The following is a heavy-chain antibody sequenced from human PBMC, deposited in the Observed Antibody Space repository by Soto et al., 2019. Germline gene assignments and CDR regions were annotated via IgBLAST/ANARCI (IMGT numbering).Heavy chain of an antibody. D-gene: IGHD3-22*01. CDR3: ASLIYDSSNFYDNDY. V-gene: IGHV3-73*01. CDR1: GFTFSGSS. J-gene: IGHJ4*02. CDR2: SRSKANNYAT. Sequence: GGSLRLSCAASGFTFSGSSMHWVRQASGKGLEWVARSRSKANNYATTYAASVKGRFTISRGESKNTTYLQMNSLKAEDTAIYYCASLIYDSSNFYDNDYWGQGTLVTVSS.